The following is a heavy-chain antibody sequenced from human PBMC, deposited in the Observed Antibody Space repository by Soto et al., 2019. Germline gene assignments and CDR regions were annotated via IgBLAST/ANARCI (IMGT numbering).Heavy chain of an antibody. V-gene: IGHV3-23*01. J-gene: IGHJ6*02. Sequence: EVQLLESGGGLVQPGGSLRLSCAASGFTFSSYAMTWVRQAPGKGLEWVSTISGSGGTTYYADSVRGRFTISRDNSKNTLYLQMNTVRAEDTALYSCTRYCPTASCYIRYGMDVWGQGTTVTVSS. CDR3: TRYCPTASCYIRYGMDV. CDR1: GFTFSSYA. CDR2: ISGSGGTT. D-gene: IGHD2-2*02.